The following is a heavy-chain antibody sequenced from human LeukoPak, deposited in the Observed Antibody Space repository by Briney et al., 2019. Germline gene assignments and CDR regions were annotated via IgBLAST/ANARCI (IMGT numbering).Heavy chain of an antibody. D-gene: IGHD3-3*01. CDR3: ARRWWLLSSYYFDY. J-gene: IGHJ4*02. CDR1: GDSINNFY. CDR2: IYTTGSI. Sequence: SETLSLTCTVSGDSINNFYLSWIRQPAGQGLQWIGRIYTTGSITYNPSLKSRVTMSVDRSKKNFSLKLSSVTAADTAVYYCARRWWLLSSYYFDYWGQGTLVTVSS. V-gene: IGHV4-4*07.